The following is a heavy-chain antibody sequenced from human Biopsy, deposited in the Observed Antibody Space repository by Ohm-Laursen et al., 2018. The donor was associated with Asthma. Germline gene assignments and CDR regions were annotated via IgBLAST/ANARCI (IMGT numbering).Heavy chain of an antibody. CDR1: GFTFSKAW. CDR3: TTGIDY. J-gene: IGHJ4*02. Sequence: LRLSCAAPGFTFSKAWVSWGRQGPGEGVGGVGRIKSKTDGGTTDYAAPVKGRFTISRDDSKNTLYLQMNSLKTEDTAVYYCTTGIDYWGQGTLVTVSS. V-gene: IGHV3-15*01. CDR2: IKSKTDGGTT.